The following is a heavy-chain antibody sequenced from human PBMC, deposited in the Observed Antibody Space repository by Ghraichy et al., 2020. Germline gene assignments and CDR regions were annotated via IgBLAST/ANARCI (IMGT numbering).Heavy chain of an antibody. CDR3: ARVSKGY. J-gene: IGHJ4*02. Sequence: GGYLRLSCVGSGFNFSTFTLNWVRQAPGRGLEWVSSISSSSAYIHYADSVRGRFTISRDNAKNSLYLQMNSLRADDTALYYCARVSKGYWGQGTFVTVSS. CDR1: GFNFSTFT. D-gene: IGHD4-11*01. CDR2: ISSSSAYI. V-gene: IGHV3-21*06.